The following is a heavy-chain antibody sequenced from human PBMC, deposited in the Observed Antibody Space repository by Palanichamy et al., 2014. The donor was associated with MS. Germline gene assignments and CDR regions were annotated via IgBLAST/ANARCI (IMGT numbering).Heavy chain of an antibody. CDR2: ISSGSSSI. CDR1: GFSFSTYN. Sequence: EVQLVQSGGGLVKPGGSLRLSCAASGFSFSTYNMNWVRQAPGKGLEWVSSISSGSSSIYYADSVKGRFIISRDDAKNSLFLQMNSLRAEDTAVYYCARDGRVGPTNDAFDIWGQGTMLTVSS. CDR3: ARDGRVGPTNDAFDI. D-gene: IGHD1-26*01. J-gene: IGHJ3*02. V-gene: IGHV3-21*01.